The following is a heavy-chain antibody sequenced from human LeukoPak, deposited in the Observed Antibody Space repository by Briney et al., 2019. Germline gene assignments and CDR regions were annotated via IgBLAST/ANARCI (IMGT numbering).Heavy chain of an antibody. CDR1: GGSITNYY. D-gene: IGHD2-2*01. J-gene: IGHJ6*03. Sequence: SETLSLTCTVSGGSITNYYWSWVRQPPGKGLEWVGYIFYTGSTSYNPSLKSRVTISTDTSKNQFALKLSSVTAADTAVYYCARGGEDIVVVPAATGSDYYYHYMDVWGKGTTVTISS. CDR2: IFYTGST. CDR3: ARGGEDIVVVPAATGSDYYYHYMDV. V-gene: IGHV4-59*01.